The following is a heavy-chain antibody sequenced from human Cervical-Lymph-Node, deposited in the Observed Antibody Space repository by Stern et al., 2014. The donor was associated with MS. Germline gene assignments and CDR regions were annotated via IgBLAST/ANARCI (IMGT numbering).Heavy chain of an antibody. J-gene: IGHJ5*02. V-gene: IGHV4-59*08. CDR1: GGSTTSYY. CDR3: ARRMAGTTGWFDP. CDR2: VYDGGST. D-gene: IGHD1-1*01. Sequence: VQLEESGPGLVKPSETLSLTCTVSGGSTTSYYWTWIRQPPGKGLEFIGYVYDGGSTNYNPSLESRVPLSLDTSKNQFSLKLTYVTAADTAVYFCARRMAGTTGWFDPWGQGTLVTVSS.